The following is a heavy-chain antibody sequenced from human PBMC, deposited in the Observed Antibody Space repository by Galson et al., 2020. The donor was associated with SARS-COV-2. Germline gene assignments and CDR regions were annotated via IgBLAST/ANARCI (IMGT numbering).Heavy chain of an antibody. CDR1: GDSVSSNSAA. J-gene: IGHJ6*02. CDR3: ARGGYSGSGSDSSYYYYGMDV. V-gene: IGHV6-1*01. CDR2: TYYRSQWFT. Sequence: SQTLSLTCAISGDSVSSNSAAWNWIRQSPSRGLEWLGRTYYRSQWFTDYAVSLRSRININPDTPRNHFSLHLNSVTPEDTAVYYCARGGYSGSGSDSSYYYYGMDVWGQGTTVTVSS. D-gene: IGHD3-10*01.